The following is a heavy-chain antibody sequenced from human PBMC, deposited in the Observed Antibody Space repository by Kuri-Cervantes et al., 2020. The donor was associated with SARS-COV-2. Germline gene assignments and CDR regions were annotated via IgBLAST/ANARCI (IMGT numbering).Heavy chain of an antibody. CDR1: GWSFSGYY. CDR2: INHSGST. D-gene: IGHD2-8*01. CDR3: ARGVVGYCTNGVCYRPYYYGMDV. J-gene: IGHJ6*02. V-gene: IGHV4-34*01. Sequence: GSLRLSCAVYGWSFSGYYWSWIRQPPGKGLEWIGEINHSGSTNYNPSLKSRVTISVDTSKNQFSLKLSSVTAADTAVYYCARGVVGYCTNGVCYRPYYYGMDVWGQGTTVTVSS.